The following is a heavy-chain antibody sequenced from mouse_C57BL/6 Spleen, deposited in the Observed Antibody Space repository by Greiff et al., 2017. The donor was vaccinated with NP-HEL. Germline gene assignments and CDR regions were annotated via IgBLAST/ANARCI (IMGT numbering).Heavy chain of an antibody. J-gene: IGHJ2*01. D-gene: IGHD1-1*01. V-gene: IGHV1-52*01. CDR1: GYTFTSYW. Sequence: QVQLQQPGAELVRPGSSVKLSCKVSGYTFTSYWMHWVKQRPIQGLEWIGNIDPSDSETHYNQKFKDKATLTVDKSSSTAYMQLSSLTSEDSAVYYCAKGDYYGSSSGYWGQGTTLTVSS. CDR3: AKGDYYGSSSGY. CDR2: IDPSDSET.